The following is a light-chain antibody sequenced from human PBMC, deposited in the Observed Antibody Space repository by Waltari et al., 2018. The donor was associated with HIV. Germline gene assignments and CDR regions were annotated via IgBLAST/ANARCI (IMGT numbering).Light chain of an antibody. J-gene: IGKJ1*01. CDR1: QTISTW. CDR2: KAS. CDR3: QQYTTTWT. V-gene: IGKV1-5*03. Sequence: DIQLTQSPSALSASVGDTVTITCRASQTISTWLGWYQQKPGKAPKLLIYKASFLQSGVPSRFSGSGSGTEFTLTISSLQPEDFATYYCQQYTTTWTFGQGTKLELK.